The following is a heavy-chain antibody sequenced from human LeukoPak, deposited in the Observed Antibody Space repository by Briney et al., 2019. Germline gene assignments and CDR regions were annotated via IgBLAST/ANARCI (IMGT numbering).Heavy chain of an antibody. CDR1: GFTFSSYS. CDR3: ARVPLHTHYYYVDV. J-gene: IGHJ6*03. V-gene: IGHV3-48*04. Sequence: GGSLRLSCAASGFTFSSYSMNWVRQAPGKGLEWVSYISSSSSTIYYADSVKGRFTISRDNAKNSLYLQMNSLRAEDTAVYYCARVPLHTHYYYVDVWGKGTTVTVSS. CDR2: ISSSSSTI.